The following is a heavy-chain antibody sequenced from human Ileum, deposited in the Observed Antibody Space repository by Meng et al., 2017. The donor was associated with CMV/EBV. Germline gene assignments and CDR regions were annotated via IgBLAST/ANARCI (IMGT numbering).Heavy chain of an antibody. CDR1: GFTFDTCW. CDR3: VKFASRAMDV. CDR2: INQDGTQK. Sequence: GGSLRLSCAASGFTFDTCWMTWVRQAPGKGLEWVANINQDGTQKQYVDSVKGRFTISRDNAKNSLYLQMNSLRADDTAVYYWVKFASRAMDVWGQGTTVTVSS. V-gene: IGHV3-7*01. D-gene: IGHD3-22*01. J-gene: IGHJ6*02.